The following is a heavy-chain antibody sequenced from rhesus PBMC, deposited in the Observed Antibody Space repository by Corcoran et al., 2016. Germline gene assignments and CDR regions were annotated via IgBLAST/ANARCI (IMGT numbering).Heavy chain of an antibody. J-gene: IGHJ3*01. V-gene: IGHV4-143*01. CDR2: IYGNRAHT. Sequence: QVQLQESGPGLVKPSETLSLTCIVPGGSISGYYYWSWLRQPPGKGLEWIGGIYGNRAHTDHNPSLKRRVTSSKDTSRNQFSLKRSSVTAADTAVYYGATPTYYNFWSGYWPDAFDFWGQGLRVTVSS. CDR3: ATPTYYNFWSGYWPDAFDF. CDR1: GGSISGYYY. D-gene: IGHD3-3*01.